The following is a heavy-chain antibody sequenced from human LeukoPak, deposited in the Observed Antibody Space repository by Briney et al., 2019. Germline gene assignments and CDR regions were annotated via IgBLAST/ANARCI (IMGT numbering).Heavy chain of an antibody. V-gene: IGHV3-30-3*01. D-gene: IGHD3-22*01. CDR2: ISYDGSNK. Sequence: PGGSLRLSCAASGFTFSSYAMHWVRQAPGKGLEWVAVISYDGSNKYYADSVKGRFTISRDNSKNTLYLQMNSLRAEDTAVYYCANGDYYDSSGYFDYWGQGTLVTVSS. CDR3: ANGDYYDSSGYFDY. J-gene: IGHJ4*02. CDR1: GFTFSSYA.